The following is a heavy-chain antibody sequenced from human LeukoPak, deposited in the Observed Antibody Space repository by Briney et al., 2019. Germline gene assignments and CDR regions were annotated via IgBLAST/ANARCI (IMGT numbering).Heavy chain of an antibody. CDR1: GYTFTSYY. D-gene: IGHD6-6*01. CDR2: INPSGGST. V-gene: IGHV1-46*01. J-gene: IGHJ4*02. Sequence: ASVKVSCKASGYTFTSYYMHWVRQAPGQGLEWMGIINPSGGSTSYAQNFQGRVTMTRDTSTSTVYMELSSLRSEDTAIYYCAKIAARDTGEGYWGQGTLVTVSS. CDR3: AKIAARDTGEGY.